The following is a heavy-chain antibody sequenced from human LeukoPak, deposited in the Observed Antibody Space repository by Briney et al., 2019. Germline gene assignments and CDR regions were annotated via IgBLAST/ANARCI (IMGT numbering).Heavy chain of an antibody. CDR2: IYYGGST. CDR1: GGSIKTYY. Sequence: SETLSLTCTVSGGSIKTYYWSWIRQPPGKGLEWIGYIYYGGSTYDNPSLKSRVTMSIDTSKNQFSLNLTSVTAADTAVYYCARVGAVYGDYGPLDYWGQGTLVTVSS. D-gene: IGHD4-17*01. J-gene: IGHJ4*02. CDR3: ARVGAVYGDYGPLDY. V-gene: IGHV4-59*01.